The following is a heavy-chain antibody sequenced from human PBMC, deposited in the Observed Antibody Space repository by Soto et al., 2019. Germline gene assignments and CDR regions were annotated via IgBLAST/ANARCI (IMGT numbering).Heavy chain of an antibody. CDR2: IYHSEST. D-gene: IGHD2-15*01. Sequence: QVQLQESGPGLVKPSGTLSLTCAVSGGSISSSNWWSWVRQPPGKGLEWIGEIYHSESTNYNPSLKSRVTISVDKSKNQFSLKLSSVTAADTAVYYCASGPTEYCSGGSCYSFIDYWGQGTLVTVSS. J-gene: IGHJ4*02. CDR1: GGSISSSNW. CDR3: ASGPTEYCSGGSCYSFIDY. V-gene: IGHV4-4*02.